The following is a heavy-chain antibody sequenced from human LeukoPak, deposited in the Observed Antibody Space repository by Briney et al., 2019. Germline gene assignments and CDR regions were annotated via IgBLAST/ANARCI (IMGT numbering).Heavy chain of an antibody. CDR3: ARDFYSDTSGNHNAFDI. CDR1: GFTFSSYA. CDR2: ISYDGSNK. D-gene: IGHD3-22*01. J-gene: IGHJ3*02. V-gene: IGHV3-30*04. Sequence: PGGSLRLSCAASGFTFSSYAMHWVRQAPGKGLEWVAVISYDGSNKYYADSVKGRFTISRDNSKNTLYLQMNSLRAEDTAVYYCARDFYSDTSGNHNAFDIWGQGTMVTVSS.